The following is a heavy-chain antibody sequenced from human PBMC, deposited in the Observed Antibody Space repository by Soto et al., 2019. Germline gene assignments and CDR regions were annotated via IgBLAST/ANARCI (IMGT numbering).Heavy chain of an antibody. V-gene: IGHV3-23*01. J-gene: IGHJ4*02. CDR2: ITSSGSST. D-gene: IGHD5-12*01. CDR3: AKGAEGYVVSSLDY. Sequence: EVHLLESGGGFVQPGGSLRLSCAASGFTFSDYAMTWVRQAPGKGLEWVSAITSSGSSTYYAESVKGRFTISRDNSKSTQYLQMNSLRAEDTATYYCAKGAEGYVVSSLDYWGQGTLVTVSS. CDR1: GFTFSDYA.